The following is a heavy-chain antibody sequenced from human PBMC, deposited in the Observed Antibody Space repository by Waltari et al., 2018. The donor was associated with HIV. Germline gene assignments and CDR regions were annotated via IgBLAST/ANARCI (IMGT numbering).Heavy chain of an antibody. V-gene: IGHV1-2*04. D-gene: IGHD1-26*01. J-gene: IGHJ4*02. CDR2: IRPSNGVT. Sequence: QERLVQSGAEVTNPAASVKVSCPTSGYNLAAYPRHWVRQAPGEGLERLGWIRPSNGVTDYAQKFQWWVSLTRDTSTETVYLTLNRLRSEDTAIYYCARGESTTWANLDFWGQGTLVSVSS. CDR3: ARGESTTWANLDF. CDR1: GYNLAAYP.